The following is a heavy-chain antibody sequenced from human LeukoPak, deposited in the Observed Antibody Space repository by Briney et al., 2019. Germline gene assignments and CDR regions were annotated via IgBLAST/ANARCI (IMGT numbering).Heavy chain of an antibody. CDR3: ARDRYYYDSSGYCIDY. V-gene: IGHV3-7*01. Sequence: GGSLRLSCAASGFTFGSYWMSWVRQAPGKGLEWVANIKQDGSEKYYVDSVKGRFTISRDNAKNSLYLQMNSLRAEDTAVYYCARDRYYYDSSGYCIDYWGQGTLVTVSS. J-gene: IGHJ4*02. CDR1: GFTFGSYW. D-gene: IGHD3-22*01. CDR2: IKQDGSEK.